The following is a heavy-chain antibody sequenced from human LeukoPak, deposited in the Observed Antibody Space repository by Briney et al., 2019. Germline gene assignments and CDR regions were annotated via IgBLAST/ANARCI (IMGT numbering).Heavy chain of an antibody. D-gene: IGHD3-3*01. CDR2: IYYSGST. CDR1: GGSISSGGYY. J-gene: IGHJ4*02. CDR3: ARGLYDFWSGCYLQFDY. V-gene: IGHV4-31*03. Sequence: SQTLSLTCTVSGGSISSGGYYWSWIRQHPGKGLEWIGYIYYSGSTYYNPSLKSRVTISVDTSKNQFSLKLSSVTAADTAVYYCARGLYDFWSGCYLQFDYWGQGTLVTVSS.